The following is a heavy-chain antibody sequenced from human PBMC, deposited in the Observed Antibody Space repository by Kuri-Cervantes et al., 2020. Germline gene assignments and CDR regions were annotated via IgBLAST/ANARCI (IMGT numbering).Heavy chain of an antibody. J-gene: IGHJ5*02. CDR1: GFTFSSYD. Sequence: GGSLRLSCAASGFTFSSYDMHWVRQATGKGLEWVSTIGTAGDTYYPGSVKGRFTISRENAKNSLYLQMNSLRAGDTAVYYCARDLPRGGGGPWFDPWGQGTLVTVSS. CDR2: IGTAGDT. D-gene: IGHD2-15*01. V-gene: IGHV3-13*01. CDR3: ARDLPRGGGGPWFDP.